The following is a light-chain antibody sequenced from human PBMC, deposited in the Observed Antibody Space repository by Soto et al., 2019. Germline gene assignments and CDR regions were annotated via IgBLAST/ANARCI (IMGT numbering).Light chain of an antibody. CDR1: GSDVGGYNY. V-gene: IGLV2-14*01. CDR3: NPYQSSSRFKWV. CDR2: EVS. J-gene: IGLJ3*02. Sequence: QSALTQPASVSGSPGQSITISCTGTGSDVGGYNYVSWYQQHPGKAPKLMIYEVSNRPSGVSNRFSGSKSGNTASLTISGPQAEDGADYYCNPYQSSSRFKWVFGGGTK.